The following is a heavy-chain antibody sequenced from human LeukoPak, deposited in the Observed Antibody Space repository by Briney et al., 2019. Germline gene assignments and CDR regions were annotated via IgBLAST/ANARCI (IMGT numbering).Heavy chain of an antibody. Sequence: ASVKVSCKASGYTFTGYYMHWVRQAPGQGLEWMGWINPNSGGTNYAQKFQGRVTMTRDTSISTAYMELSRLRSDDTAVYYCARDFPYCSSTSCYVDWGQGTLVTVSS. CDR1: GYTFTGYY. V-gene: IGHV1-2*02. CDR2: INPNSGGT. D-gene: IGHD2-2*01. CDR3: ARDFPYCSSTSCYVD. J-gene: IGHJ4*02.